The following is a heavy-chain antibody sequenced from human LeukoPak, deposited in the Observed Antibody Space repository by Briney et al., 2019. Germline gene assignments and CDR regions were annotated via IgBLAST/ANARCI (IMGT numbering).Heavy chain of an antibody. D-gene: IGHD5-18*01. V-gene: IGHV3-23*01. CDR2: ITKSGDTT. CDR1: GFTFSAFG. J-gene: IGHJ4*02. Sequence: GGSLRLSCAASGFTFSAFGMNWVRQAPGKGLEWVSTITKSGDTTYYVDSVKGRFTISRDNSKNTLYLQMNSLRAEDTAVYYCAKAKHSYGPVYFDYWGQGTLVTVSS. CDR3: AKAKHSYGPVYFDY.